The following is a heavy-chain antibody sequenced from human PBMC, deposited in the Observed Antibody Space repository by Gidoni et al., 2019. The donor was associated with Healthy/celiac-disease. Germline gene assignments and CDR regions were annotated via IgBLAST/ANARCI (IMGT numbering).Heavy chain of an antibody. CDR3: ARDALFSSPSGQYYFDY. CDR2: SNGDGSST. J-gene: IGHJ4*02. V-gene: IGHV3-74*01. Sequence: EVQLVESGGGLVQPGGSMGPYWAASGVPLSIYWLHWGRQAPGKVLVWVSRSNGDGSSTSYAYSVKGRFTISRDNAKNSLYLQVDSLRAEDTAVYYCARDALFSSPSGQYYFDYWGQGTLVTVSS. CDR1: GVPLSIYW. D-gene: IGHD6-13*01.